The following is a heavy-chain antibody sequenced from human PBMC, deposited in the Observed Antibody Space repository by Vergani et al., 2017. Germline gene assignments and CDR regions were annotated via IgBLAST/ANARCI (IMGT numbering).Heavy chain of an antibody. CDR3: ARDEYRTYYYDSSGPRAFDI. Sequence: QVQLQESGPGLVKPSQTLSLTCTVSGGSISSGSYYWSWIRQPAGKGLEWIGRIYTSGSTNYSPSLKSRVTISVDTSKNQFSLKLSSVTAADTAVYYCARDEYRTYYYDSSGPRAFDIWGQGTMVTVSS. J-gene: IGHJ3*02. D-gene: IGHD3-22*01. CDR2: IYTSGST. V-gene: IGHV4-61*02. CDR1: GGSISSGSYY.